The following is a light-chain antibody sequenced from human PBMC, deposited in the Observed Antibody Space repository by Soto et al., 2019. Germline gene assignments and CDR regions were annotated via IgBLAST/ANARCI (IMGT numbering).Light chain of an antibody. CDR3: QQRSNWPLT. J-gene: IGKJ4*01. CDR1: QSVTSY. Sequence: EIVLTQSPATLSLSPGERATLSCRASQSVTSYLAWYQQKPGQAPRLLIYDASCRATGIPPRFSGSGSGTDFTLTVSSLEPEDFAVYYCQQRSNWPLTFGGGTKVEIK. CDR2: DAS. V-gene: IGKV3-11*01.